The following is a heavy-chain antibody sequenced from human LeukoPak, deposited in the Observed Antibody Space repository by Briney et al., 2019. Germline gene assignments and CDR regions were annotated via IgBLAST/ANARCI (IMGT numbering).Heavy chain of an antibody. CDR3: ARSPNYDSSGTTLDY. V-gene: IGHV5-51*01. CDR1: GYSFTSYW. Sequence: GESLKISCKGSGYSFTSYWIGWVRQMPGKGLEGMGIIYPDDSDTRYSPSFQGQVTISADKSISTAYLQWSSLKASDTAMYYCARSPNYDSSGTTLDYWGQGTLVTVSS. D-gene: IGHD3-22*01. CDR2: IYPDDSDT. J-gene: IGHJ4*02.